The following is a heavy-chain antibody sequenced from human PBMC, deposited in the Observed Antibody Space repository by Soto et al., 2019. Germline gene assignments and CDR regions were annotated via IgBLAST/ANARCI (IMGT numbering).Heavy chain of an antibody. J-gene: IGHJ4*02. D-gene: IGHD1-26*01. Sequence: QVQLQQWGAGLLKPSETLSLTCAVYGGSFSGYYWSWIRQPPGKGLEWIGEINHSGSTNYNPSLKSRVTISVDTSKNQFSLKLSSVTAADTAVYYCARGFSGPNFDYWGQGTLVTVSS. CDR2: INHSGST. CDR3: ARGFSGPNFDY. CDR1: GGSFSGYY. V-gene: IGHV4-34*01.